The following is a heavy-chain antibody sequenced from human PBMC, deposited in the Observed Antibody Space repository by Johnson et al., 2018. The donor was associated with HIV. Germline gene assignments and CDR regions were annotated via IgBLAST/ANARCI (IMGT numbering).Heavy chain of an antibody. J-gene: IGHJ3*02. CDR2: INWNCGNT. Sequence: VQLVESGGGLIQPGGSLRLSCAASGFTVSSNYMSWVRQAPGKGLEWVSSINWNCGNTGYADSVKGRFTISRDNDENSLYLQMNSLRAEDTAVYYCAKSPGVVDPIDAFDIWGQGTMVTVSS. CDR1: GFTVSSNY. D-gene: IGHD2-15*01. V-gene: IGHV3-66*03. CDR3: AKSPGVVDPIDAFDI.